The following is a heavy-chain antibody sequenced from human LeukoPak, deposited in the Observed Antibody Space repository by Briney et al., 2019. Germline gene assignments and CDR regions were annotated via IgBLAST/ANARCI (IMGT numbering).Heavy chain of an antibody. Sequence: GGSLRLSCAASGFTFSSYSMNWVRQAPGKGLEWVSSISSSSSYIYYADSVKGRFTISRDNAKNSLYLQMNSLRAEDTAVYYCASDFDYGDYVGWFDPWGQGTLVAVSS. CDR3: ASDFDYGDYVGWFDP. CDR2: ISSSSSYI. J-gene: IGHJ5*02. V-gene: IGHV3-21*01. D-gene: IGHD4-17*01. CDR1: GFTFSSYS.